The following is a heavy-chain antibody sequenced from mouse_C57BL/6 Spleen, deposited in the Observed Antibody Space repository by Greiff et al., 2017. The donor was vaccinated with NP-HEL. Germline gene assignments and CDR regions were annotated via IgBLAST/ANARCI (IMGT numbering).Heavy chain of an antibody. CDR1: GFTFSDYG. J-gene: IGHJ3*01. CDR2: ISSGSSTI. V-gene: IGHV5-17*01. CDR3: ARERDYEGFAY. Sequence: DVQLQESGGGLVKPGGSLKLSCAASGFTFSDYGMHWVRQAPEKGLEWVAYISSGSSTIYYADTVKGRFTISRDNAKNTLFLQMTSLRSEDTAMYYCARERDYEGFAYWGQGTLVTVSA. D-gene: IGHD2-4*01.